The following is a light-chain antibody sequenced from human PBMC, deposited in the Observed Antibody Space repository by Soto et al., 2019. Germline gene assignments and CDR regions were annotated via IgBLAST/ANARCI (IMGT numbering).Light chain of an antibody. Sequence: DIQMTQSPSSLSASVGDRVTITCRATQGISTYLAWYQQKPGQVPKLLIYAASTLQSGVPSRFSGSGSGTDFTLPISSLQPEDVATYSCQKYDSALGTFGQGTKVEIK. V-gene: IGKV1-27*01. J-gene: IGKJ1*01. CDR1: QGISTY. CDR3: QKYDSALGT. CDR2: AAS.